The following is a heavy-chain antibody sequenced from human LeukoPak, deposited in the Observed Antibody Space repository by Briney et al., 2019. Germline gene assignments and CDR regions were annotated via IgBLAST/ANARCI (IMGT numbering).Heavy chain of an antibody. D-gene: IGHD3-3*01. CDR3: ARVDFWSDHQLDY. CDR1: GGSISSSSYY. Sequence: PSETLSLTCTVSGGSISSSSYYWGWIRQPPGKGLEWIGSIYYSGNTYYNPSLKSRVTISVDTSKNQFSLKLSSVTAADTAVYYCARVDFWSDHQLDYWGQGTLVTVSS. V-gene: IGHV4-39*07. J-gene: IGHJ4*02. CDR2: IYYSGNT.